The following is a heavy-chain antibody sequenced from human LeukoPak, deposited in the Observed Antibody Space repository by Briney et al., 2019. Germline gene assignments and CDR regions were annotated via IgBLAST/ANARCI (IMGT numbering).Heavy chain of an antibody. CDR3: ARDRSAKQFPIDY. CDR2: IYHSGST. D-gene: IGHD2-21*01. V-gene: IGHV4-38-2*02. CDR1: GYSISSGYY. J-gene: IGHJ4*02. Sequence: SETLSLTCTVSGYSISSGYYWGWIRQPPGKGLEWIGSIYHSGSTYYNPSLKSRVTISVDTSKNQFSLKLSSVTAADTAVYYCARDRSAKQFPIDYWGQGTLVTVSS.